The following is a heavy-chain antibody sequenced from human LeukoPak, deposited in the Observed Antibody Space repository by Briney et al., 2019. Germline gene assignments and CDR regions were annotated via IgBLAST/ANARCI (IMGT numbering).Heavy chain of an antibody. Sequence: ETLSLTRAVYGVSFSGYYWSWCRQAPGKGLEWVSSISASGAGTYYADSVKGRFTISRDNSKSTLYLQIHSLRAEDTAVYYCATLSGTKESFDDWGQGTLVTVSS. CDR1: GVSFSGYY. CDR3: ATLSGTKESFDD. J-gene: IGHJ4*01. CDR2: ISASGAGT. D-gene: IGHD3-10*01. V-gene: IGHV3-23*01.